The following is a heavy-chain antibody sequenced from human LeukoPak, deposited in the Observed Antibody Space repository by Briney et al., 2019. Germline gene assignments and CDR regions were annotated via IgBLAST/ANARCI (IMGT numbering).Heavy chain of an antibody. V-gene: IGHV3-7*01. Sequence: GGSLRLSCAASGFTFSSYEMSWVRQAPGKGLEWVANIKQDGSEKYYVDSVKGRFTISRDNAKNSLYLQMNSLRAEDTAVYYCRQYSYGNYYYYYYMDVWGKGTTVTVSS. D-gene: IGHD5-18*01. CDR3: RQYSYGNYYYYYYMDV. CDR1: GFTFSSYE. J-gene: IGHJ6*03. CDR2: IKQDGSEK.